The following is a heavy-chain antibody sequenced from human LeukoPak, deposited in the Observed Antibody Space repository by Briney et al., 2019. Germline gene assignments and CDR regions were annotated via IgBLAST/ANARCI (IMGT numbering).Heavy chain of an antibody. Sequence: PSETLSLTCTVSGGSISSGGYYWSWIRQHPGKGLEWIGYIYYSGSTYYNPSLKSRVTISVDTSKNQFSLKLSSVTAADTAVYYCARDYGDYPQNAFDIWGQGTMVTVSS. V-gene: IGHV4-31*03. CDR1: GGSISSGGYY. CDR3: ARDYGDYPQNAFDI. J-gene: IGHJ3*02. D-gene: IGHD4-17*01. CDR2: IYYSGST.